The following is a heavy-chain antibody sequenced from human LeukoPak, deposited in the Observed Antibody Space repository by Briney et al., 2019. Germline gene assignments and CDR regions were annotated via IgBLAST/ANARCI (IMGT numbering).Heavy chain of an antibody. CDR1: GYSISSGYY. J-gene: IGHJ5*02. CDR3: ARGILTGYLNWFDP. CDR2: IYQSGST. D-gene: IGHD3-9*01. Sequence: PSETLSLTCTVSGYSISSGYYRGCIQQPPGKGLEWIGSIYQSGSTYYNPSLKSRVTISVDTSKNQFSLKLSSVTAADTAVYYCARGILTGYLNWFDPWGQGTLVTVSS. V-gene: IGHV4-38-2*02.